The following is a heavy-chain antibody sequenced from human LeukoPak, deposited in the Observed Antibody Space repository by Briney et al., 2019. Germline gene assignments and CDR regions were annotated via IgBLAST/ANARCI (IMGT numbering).Heavy chain of an antibody. Sequence: GGSLRLSCAASGFTFNTFWMSRVRQTPGKGLEWVANIKEDGTKKYYVDSVKGRFTISRDNAENSLYLQMNSLRAEDTAVYYCARDAAGCDPWGQGTLVTVSS. CDR1: GFTFNTFW. CDR3: ARDAAGCDP. J-gene: IGHJ5*02. D-gene: IGHD6-13*01. V-gene: IGHV3-7*01. CDR2: IKEDGTKK.